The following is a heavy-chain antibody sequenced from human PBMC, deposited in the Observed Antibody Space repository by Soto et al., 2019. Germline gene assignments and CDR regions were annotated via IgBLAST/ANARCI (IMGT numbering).Heavy chain of an antibody. V-gene: IGHV4-31*03. D-gene: IGHD3-22*01. J-gene: IGHJ4*02. CDR1: GGSISSGGYY. Sequence: SETLSLTCTVSGGSISSGGYYWSWIRQHPGKGLEWIGYIYYSGSTYYKPSLKSRVTISVDTSKNQLYLKLNSVTAADTAVYNCASPYDSSGYYYGLLVYWGQGTLVTVSS. CDR3: ASPYDSSGYYYGLLVY. CDR2: IYYSGST.